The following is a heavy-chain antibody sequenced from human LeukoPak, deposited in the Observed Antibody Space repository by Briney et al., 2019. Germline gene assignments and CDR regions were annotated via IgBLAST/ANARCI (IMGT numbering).Heavy chain of an antibody. Sequence: GSLLLSCAASGFSFSSYAMSWDRQAAGEGLEGVSAISGSGGSTYYADSVKGRFTISRDNSKNTLYLQMSSLRAKDTAVYYCAKQIPAALYYSDYWGQGTLVTVSS. CDR3: AKQIPAALYYSDY. CDR1: GFSFSSYA. J-gene: IGHJ4*02. CDR2: ISGSGGST. D-gene: IGHD2-2*01. V-gene: IGHV3-23*01.